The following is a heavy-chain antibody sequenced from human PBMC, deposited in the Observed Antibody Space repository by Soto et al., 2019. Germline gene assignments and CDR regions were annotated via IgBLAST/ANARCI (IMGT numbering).Heavy chain of an antibody. Sequence: QVQLVQSGAEVKKPGASVKVSCKASGYTFTGYYMHWVRQAPGQGLEWMGWINPNRGGTNYAQKCQGRVTMTRDTSISTAYMELSRLRSDDTAVYYCARNAHYSIGYYNYYYYGMDVWGQGTTVTVSS. D-gene: IGHD3-22*01. J-gene: IGHJ6*02. V-gene: IGHV1-2*02. CDR3: ARNAHYSIGYYNYYYYGMDV. CDR2: INPNRGGT. CDR1: GYTFTGYY.